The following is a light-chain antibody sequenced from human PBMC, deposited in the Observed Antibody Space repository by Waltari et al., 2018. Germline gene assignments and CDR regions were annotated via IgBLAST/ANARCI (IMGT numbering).Light chain of an antibody. J-gene: IGKJ1*01. CDR3: QQYGTPPWT. CDR2: GAS. V-gene: IGKV3-20*01. Sequence: TQSPATLSLSPGERATLSCRASQSISSRNLAWYQQKPRQAPRLLIYGASSRATGFPDRFSGSGSGTDFTLTITRLEPEDVAMYYCQQYGTPPWTFGLGTKVEIK. CDR1: QSISSRN.